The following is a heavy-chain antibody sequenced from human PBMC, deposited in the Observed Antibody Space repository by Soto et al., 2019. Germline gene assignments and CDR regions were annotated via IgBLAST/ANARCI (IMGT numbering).Heavy chain of an antibody. CDR3: AIDWGLN. V-gene: IGHV3-11*01. CDR1: GFTFSDYY. CDR2: ISGRSDTI. Sequence: PGGSLRLSCTASGFTFSDYYMTWIRQAPGQGLEWVSFISGRSDTIHYADSVKGRFTISRDNAAALVYLQMNSLRADDTAVYYCAIDWGLNWGRGTLVTVSS. J-gene: IGHJ4*02. D-gene: IGHD3-16*01.